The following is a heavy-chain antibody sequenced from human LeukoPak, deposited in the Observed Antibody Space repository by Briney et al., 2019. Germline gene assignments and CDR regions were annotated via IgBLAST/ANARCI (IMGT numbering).Heavy chain of an antibody. CDR2: INPNSGGT. Sequence: ASVKVSCKASGYTFTGYYMHWVRQAPGQGLEWMGWINPNSGGTNYAQKFQGRVTMTRDTSISTAYMELSRLRSDDTAVYYCAREWFETHPSTDYWGQGTLVTVSS. CDR3: AREWFETHPSTDY. D-gene: IGHD3-10*01. CDR1: GYTFTGYY. V-gene: IGHV1-2*02. J-gene: IGHJ4*02.